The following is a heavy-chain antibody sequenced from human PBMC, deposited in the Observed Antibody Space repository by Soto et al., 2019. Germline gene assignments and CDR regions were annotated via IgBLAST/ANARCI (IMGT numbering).Heavy chain of an antibody. D-gene: IGHD6-13*01. Sequence: EVQLLESGGGLVQPGGSLRLSCAASGFTFSSYAMSWVRQAPGKGLEWVAAISGGGGSTYYADSVKGRFTISRDNSKNPLSMQKKRLRGEDTAVYYCAKDWGYSSSWSDYWGQGTLVTVSS. V-gene: IGHV3-23*01. CDR2: ISGGGGST. J-gene: IGHJ4*02. CDR1: GFTFSSYA. CDR3: AKDWGYSSSWSDY.